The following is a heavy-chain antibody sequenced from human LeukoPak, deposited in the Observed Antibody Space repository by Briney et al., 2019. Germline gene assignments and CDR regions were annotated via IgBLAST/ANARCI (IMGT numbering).Heavy chain of an antibody. J-gene: IGHJ3*02. CDR2: ISSSSSYI. CDR3: ARVTRTYCGGECYPDAFDI. V-gene: IGHV3-21*01. CDR1: GFTFSSYS. D-gene: IGHD2-21*01. Sequence: GGSLRLSCAASGFTFSSYSMNWVRQAPGKGLEWVSSISSSSSYIHYADSVKGRFTISRDNAKNSLYLQMNSLRAEDTAVYYCARVTRTYCGGECYPDAFDIWGQGTMVTVSS.